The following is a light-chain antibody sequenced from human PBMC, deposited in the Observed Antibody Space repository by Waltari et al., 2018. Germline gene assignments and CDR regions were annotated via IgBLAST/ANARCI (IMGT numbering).Light chain of an antibody. Sequence: DIQMTQSPSPLSASVGDRVSITCRASQNINNWLAWYQQKPGQAPRLLIYQASILESEVLSRFSATGSGTEFTLTISGLQPDDFATYHCQQHHNSPYTFGQGTKLEI. CDR3: QQHHNSPYT. V-gene: IGKV1-5*03. CDR1: QNINNW. CDR2: QAS. J-gene: IGKJ2*01.